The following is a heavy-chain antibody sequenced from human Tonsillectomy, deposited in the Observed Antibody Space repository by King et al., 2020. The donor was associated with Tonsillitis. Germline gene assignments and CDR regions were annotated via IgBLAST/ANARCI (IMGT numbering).Heavy chain of an antibody. CDR2: IFHRGST. Sequence: VQLQESGPGLVKPSETLSLTCAVSGGSITSHYWSWIRQPPGKGLEWIGYIFHRGSTKQNPSLKSRVAISIDTSKSQFSLKLSSVTAADTDVYYCAGASRDYDHWDYWGQGTLVNVSS. V-gene: IGHV4-59*08. CDR3: AGASRDYDHWDY. D-gene: IGHD4-17*01. CDR1: GGSITSHY. J-gene: IGHJ4*02.